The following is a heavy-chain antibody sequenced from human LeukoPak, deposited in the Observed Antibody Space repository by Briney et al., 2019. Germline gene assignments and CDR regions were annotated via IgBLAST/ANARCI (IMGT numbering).Heavy chain of an antibody. CDR3: ATGYCSSTSCYHNDAFDI. Sequence: ASVKVSCKASGYTFTGYYMHWVRQAPGQGLEWMGWINPNSGGTIYAQKFQGRVTMTRDTSISTAYMELSRLRSDDTAVYYCATGYCSSTSCYHNDAFDIWGQGTMVTVSS. CDR1: GYTFTGYY. J-gene: IGHJ3*02. CDR2: INPNSGGT. D-gene: IGHD2-2*01. V-gene: IGHV1-2*02.